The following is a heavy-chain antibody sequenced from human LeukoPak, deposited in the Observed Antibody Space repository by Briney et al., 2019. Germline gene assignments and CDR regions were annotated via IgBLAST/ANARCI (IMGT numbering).Heavy chain of an antibody. CDR1: GFTFRSYS. J-gene: IGHJ3*02. V-gene: IGHV3-48*02. D-gene: IGHD3-22*01. CDR2: ISSSSSTI. CDR3: ARGYFYDSGGLDAFDI. Sequence: PGGSLRLSCAASGFTFRSYSMNWVRQAPGKGLEWVSYISSSSSTIYYADSVKGRFTISRDNAKNSLYLQMNSLRDEDTAVYYCARGYFYDSGGLDAFDIWGQGTMVTVSS.